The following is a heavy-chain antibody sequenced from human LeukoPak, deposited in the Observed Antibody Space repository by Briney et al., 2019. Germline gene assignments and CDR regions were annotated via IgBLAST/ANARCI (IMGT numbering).Heavy chain of an antibody. CDR3: ARALHDAFDI. J-gene: IGHJ3*02. CDR2: ISSSGSTM. Sequence: GRSLRLSCAASGFTFGDYYMGWIRQAPGKGLEWVSYISSSGSTMLYPDSVKGRFTISRDNAKKSLYLQLNSLRAGDTAVYYCARALHDAFDIWGQGTMVTVSS. V-gene: IGHV3-11*01. CDR1: GFTFGDYY.